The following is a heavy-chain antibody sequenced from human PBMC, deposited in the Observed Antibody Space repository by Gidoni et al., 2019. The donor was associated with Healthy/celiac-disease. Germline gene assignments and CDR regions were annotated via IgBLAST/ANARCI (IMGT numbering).Heavy chain of an antibody. CDR1: GYSVTSYW. D-gene: IGHD6-19*01. CDR2: ISPGDSDT. J-gene: IGHJ2*01. Sequence: EVQLVQSGAEVKKPGESLMISCTGSGYSVTSYWIGWVRQMPGKGLEWMGIISPGDSDTRYSPSFQGKVTISADKSISTAYLQWSSLKASDTAMYYCARHRAVAGLYWYFDLWGRGTLVTVSS. CDR3: ARHRAVAGLYWYFDL. V-gene: IGHV5-51*01.